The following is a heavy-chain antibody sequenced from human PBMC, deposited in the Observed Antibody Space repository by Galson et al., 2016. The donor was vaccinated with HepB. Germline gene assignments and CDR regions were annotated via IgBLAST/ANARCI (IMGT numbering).Heavy chain of an antibody. CDR3: ARQLGYCGTTGCHPNYYYGMDV. D-gene: IGHD2-2*01. CDR2: IDPRDSYT. V-gene: IGHV5-10-1*01. Sequence: QSGAEVKRAGESLKISCQGSGYNFSTYWLSWVRQMPGKGLEWMGTIDPRDSYTKYSPSFQGHVTISVDKSINTAYLQWSSLKASDTAMYSCARQLGYCGTTGCHPNYYYGMDVWGQGTTVTVSS. J-gene: IGHJ6*02. CDR1: GYNFSTYW.